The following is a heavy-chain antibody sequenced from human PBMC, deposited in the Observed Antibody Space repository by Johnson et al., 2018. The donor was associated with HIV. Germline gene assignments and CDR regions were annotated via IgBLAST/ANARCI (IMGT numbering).Heavy chain of an antibody. CDR2: IYSGGST. J-gene: IGHJ3*02. CDR3: ARGSRYTYDNDDVYLLQAFDI. CDR1: GFTVSSNY. D-gene: IGHD3-16*01. V-gene: IGHV3-66*03. Sequence: MQLVESGGGLIQPGGSLRLSCAASGFTVSSNYMSWVRQAPGKGLEWVSVIYSGGSTYYTDSVKGRFTVSRDSSKNTLYLQVNSLRAEDAAVYYCARGSRYTYDNDDVYLLQAFDIWGQGTMVTVSS.